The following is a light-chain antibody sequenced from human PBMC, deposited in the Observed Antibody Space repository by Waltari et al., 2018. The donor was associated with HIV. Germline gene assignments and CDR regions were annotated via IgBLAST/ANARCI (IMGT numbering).Light chain of an antibody. CDR1: SSDVGGYNY. CDR2: DVS. CDR3: SSYTSSSTLVV. Sequence: QSALTQPASVSGSPGQSITISCTGTSSDVGGYNYVSWYQQHPGKAPKHMIYDVSNRPSGVSNRFSGAKSGNTASRTISGLQAEDEADYYCSSYTSSSTLVVFGGGTKLTVL. J-gene: IGLJ2*01. V-gene: IGLV2-14*03.